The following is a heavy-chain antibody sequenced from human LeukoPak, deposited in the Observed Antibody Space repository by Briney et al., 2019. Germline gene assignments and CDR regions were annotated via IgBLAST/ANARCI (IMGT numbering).Heavy chain of an antibody. CDR2: VFHLQTVRP. J-gene: IGHJ4*02. D-gene: IGHD1/OR15-1a*01. Sequence: SETLSLTCALSDASIRGSFYWAWLRPPPGKALEWIGTVFHLQTVRPFSTPSLGSRITISLDTSLNEFYLNLTSVTAADTALYFCGRVLNTPKLLDSWGRGTLVTVSS. V-gene: IGHV4-38-2*01. CDR1: DASIRGSFY. CDR3: GRVLNTPKLLDS.